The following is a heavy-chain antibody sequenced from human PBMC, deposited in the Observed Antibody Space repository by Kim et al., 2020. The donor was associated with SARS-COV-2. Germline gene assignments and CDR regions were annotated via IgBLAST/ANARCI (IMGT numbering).Heavy chain of an antibody. J-gene: IGHJ6*02. CDR1: GGSISSYY. CDR3: ARDGGGVVVPAAMREYYYYGMDV. D-gene: IGHD2-2*01. Sequence: SETLSLTCTVSGGSISSYYWSWIRQPPGKGLEWIGYIYYSGSTNYNPSLKSRVTISVDTSKNQFSLKLSSVTAADTAVYYCARDGGGVVVPAAMREYYYYGMDVWGQGTTVTVSS. CDR2: IYYSGST. V-gene: IGHV4-59*01.